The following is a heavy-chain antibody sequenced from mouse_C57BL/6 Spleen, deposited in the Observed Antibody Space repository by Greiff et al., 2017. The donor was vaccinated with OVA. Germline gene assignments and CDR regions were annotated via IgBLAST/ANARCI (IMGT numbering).Heavy chain of an antibody. CDR1: GYAFSSYW. Sequence: VQLQQSGAELVKPGASVKISCKASGYAFSSYWMNWVKQRPGKGLEWIGQIYPGDGDTNYNGKFKGKATLTADKSSSTAYMQLSSLTSEDSAVFFCARFPPYVGGSYWYFDVWGTGTTVTVSS. CDR2: IYPGDGDT. J-gene: IGHJ1*03. CDR3: ARFPPYVGGSYWYFDV. V-gene: IGHV1-80*01. D-gene: IGHD1-1*02.